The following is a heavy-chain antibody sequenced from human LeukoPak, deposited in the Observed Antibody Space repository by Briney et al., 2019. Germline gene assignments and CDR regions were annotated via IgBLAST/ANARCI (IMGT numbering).Heavy chain of an antibody. J-gene: IGHJ4*02. CDR1: GFSFGSYA. Sequence: PGGSLRLSCAASGFSFGSYAMSWVRQAAGKGLEWVSEICGSVRGSGECTHYADSVKGRFTISRDNSKNTLYLQMNSLRAEDTAVYYCAKAGPGRSGSYYVFDYWGQGTLVTVSS. CDR2: ICGSVRGSGECT. V-gene: IGHV3-23*01. D-gene: IGHD3-10*01. CDR3: AKAGPGRSGSYYVFDY.